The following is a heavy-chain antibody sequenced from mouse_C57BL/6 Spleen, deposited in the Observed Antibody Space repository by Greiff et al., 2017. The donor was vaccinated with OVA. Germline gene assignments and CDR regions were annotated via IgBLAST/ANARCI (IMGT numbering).Heavy chain of an antibody. J-gene: IGHJ2*01. CDR2: ISYSGST. CDR1: GYSITSGYD. V-gene: IGHV3-1*01. CDR3: ARDGGGIFDY. Sequence: VQLKESGPGMVKPSQSLSLTCTVTGYSITSGYDWHWIRHFPGNKLEWMGYISYSGSTNYNPSLKSRISITHDTSKNHFFLKLNSVTTEDTATYYCARDGGGIFDYWGQGTTLTVSS.